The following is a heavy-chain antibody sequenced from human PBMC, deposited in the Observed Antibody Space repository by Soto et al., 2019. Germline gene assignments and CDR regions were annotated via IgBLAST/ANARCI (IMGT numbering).Heavy chain of an antibody. CDR3: AMYKGRGVRHDYYYGMDV. V-gene: IGHV3-30-3*01. CDR2: ISYDGSNT. J-gene: IGHJ6*02. Sequence: QVQLVESGGGVVQPGRSLRLSCAASGFTFSSYAMHWVRQAPGKGLEWVAVISYDGSNTYYADSVKGRFTISRDNSKNKLYLQMNSLRAEDRAVYYCAMYKGRGVRHDYYYGMDVWGQGTTVTVSS. CDR1: GFTFSSYA. D-gene: IGHD1-20*01.